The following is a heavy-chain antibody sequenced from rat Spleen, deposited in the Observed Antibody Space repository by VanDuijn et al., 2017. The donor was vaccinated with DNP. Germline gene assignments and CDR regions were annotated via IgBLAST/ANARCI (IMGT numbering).Heavy chain of an antibody. J-gene: IGHJ2*01. CDR2: INKDSSAI. V-gene: IGHV4-2*01. D-gene: IGHD1-11*01. CDR3: ARGPNYGGYADYFDY. CDR1: GFNFNDYW. Sequence: EVQLVESGGDLVQPGRSLKLSCAASGFNFNDYWMGWVRQAPGKGLEWIGQINKDSSAIAYIPSLKDKFTISRDNDQNTLHLQMSNLGSEDTAFYYCARGPNYGGYADYFDYWGQGVMVTVSS.